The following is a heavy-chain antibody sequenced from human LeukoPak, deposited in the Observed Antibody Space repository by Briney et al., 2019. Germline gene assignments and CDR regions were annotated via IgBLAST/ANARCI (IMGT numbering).Heavy chain of an antibody. Sequence: TSETLSLTCTVSHGSISGAYWSWIRQPAGKGLEWIGRIHTSGSTNHNPSLGSRLTMSADTSKNQFSLKLSSVTAADTAVYYCAGIDGYSSSLNWGQGTLVTVSS. CDR3: AGIDGYSSSLN. CDR2: IHTSGST. V-gene: IGHV4-4*07. J-gene: IGHJ4*02. CDR1: HGSISGAY. D-gene: IGHD6-13*01.